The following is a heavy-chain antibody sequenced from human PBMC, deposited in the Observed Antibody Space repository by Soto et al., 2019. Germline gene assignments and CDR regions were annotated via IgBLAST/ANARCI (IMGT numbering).Heavy chain of an antibody. D-gene: IGHD4-4*01. CDR2: VYYSGST. V-gene: IGHV4-59*01. Sequence: SETLSLTCTVSGGSISSYYWSWIRQPPGKGLEWIGYVYYSGSTNYNPSLKSRVTISVDTSKNQFSLKLNSVTAADTAVYYCARGYRSLDYWGQGTLVTVSS. CDR3: ARGYRSLDY. J-gene: IGHJ4*02. CDR1: GGSISSYY.